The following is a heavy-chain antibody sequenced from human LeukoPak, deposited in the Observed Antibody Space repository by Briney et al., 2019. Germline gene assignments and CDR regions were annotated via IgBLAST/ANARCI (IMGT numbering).Heavy chain of an antibody. J-gene: IGHJ4*02. CDR3: ARDSRGGYLLDY. CDR2: ITSSGSTI. D-gene: IGHD5-18*01. CDR1: GFTFSSYE. Sequence: GGSLRLSCAASGFTFSSYEMNWVRQAPGKGLEWVSYITSSGSTICYADSVKGRFTISRDNAKNSLYLQMNSLRAEDTAVYYCARDSRGGYLLDYWGQGTLVTVSS. V-gene: IGHV3-48*03.